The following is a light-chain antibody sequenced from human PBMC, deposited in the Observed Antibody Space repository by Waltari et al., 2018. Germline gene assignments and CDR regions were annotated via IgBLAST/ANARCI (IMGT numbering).Light chain of an antibody. CDR1: SGINVGTYR. Sequence: QAVLTRPSSLSASPGASASLTCTLRSGINVGTYRIYWYQQKPGSRPQYLLRYKSDSDKQQGSGVPSRFSASKDASANAGILLISGLQSEDEADYYCMIWHTSAWVFGGGTKLTVL. J-gene: IGLJ3*02. V-gene: IGLV5-45*03. CDR2: YKSDSDK. CDR3: MIWHTSAWV.